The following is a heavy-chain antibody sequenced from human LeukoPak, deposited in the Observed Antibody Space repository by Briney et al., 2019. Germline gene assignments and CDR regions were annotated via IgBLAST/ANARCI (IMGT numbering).Heavy chain of an antibody. CDR2: LSGSGAGT. D-gene: IGHD3-3*01. V-gene: IGHV3-23*01. CDR1: GFTFSDYA. CDR3: AKAELGVDTFFDY. Sequence: GGSLRLSCAASGFTFSDYALGWVRQAPGRGLEWVATLSGSGAGTYYSDSVQGRFTISRDNSKGTLFLQMNRLRAEDTAFYYCAKAELGVDTFFDYWGQGTLVTVSS. J-gene: IGHJ4*02.